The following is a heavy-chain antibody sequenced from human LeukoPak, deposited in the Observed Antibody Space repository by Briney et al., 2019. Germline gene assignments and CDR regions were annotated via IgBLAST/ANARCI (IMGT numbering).Heavy chain of an antibody. CDR1: GGSISSSSYY. J-gene: IGHJ4*02. Sequence: SETLSLTCTVSGGSISSSSYYWGWIRQPPGKGLEWIGSIYYSGSTYYNPSLKSRVTISVDTSKNQFSLKLSSVTAADTAVYYCARQGLDCSSTSCYEDYWGQGTLVTVSS. CDR2: IYYSGST. V-gene: IGHV4-39*01. CDR3: ARQGLDCSSTSCYEDY. D-gene: IGHD2-2*01.